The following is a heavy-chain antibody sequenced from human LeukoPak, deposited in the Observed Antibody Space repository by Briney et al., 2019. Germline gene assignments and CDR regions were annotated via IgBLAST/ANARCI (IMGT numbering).Heavy chain of an antibody. CDR1: GFSLSSYE. D-gene: IGHD6-6*01. V-gene: IGHV3-48*03. Sequence: PGGSLRLSCAASGFSLSSYEMNWVRQAPGKGLEWVSYISSSGSIMYSADSVKGRFTISRDNAKNSLYLQMNSLRAEDTAIYYCSGQYSSSSVVDYWGQGTLVTVSS. CDR2: ISSSGSIM. J-gene: IGHJ4*02. CDR3: SGQYSSSSVVDY.